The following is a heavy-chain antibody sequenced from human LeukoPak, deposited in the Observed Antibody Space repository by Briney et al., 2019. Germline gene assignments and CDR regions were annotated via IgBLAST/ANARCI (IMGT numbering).Heavy chain of an antibody. V-gene: IGHV4-34*01. CDR2: INHSGST. CDR1: GGSFSGYY. Sequence: KASETLSLTCAVYGGSFSGYYWSWIRQPPGKGLEWIGEINHSGSTNYNPSLKSRVTISVDTSKNQFSLKLSSVTAADTAVYYCAREVFYDSSGPNWFDPWGQGTLVTVSS. J-gene: IGHJ5*02. CDR3: AREVFYDSSGPNWFDP. D-gene: IGHD3-22*01.